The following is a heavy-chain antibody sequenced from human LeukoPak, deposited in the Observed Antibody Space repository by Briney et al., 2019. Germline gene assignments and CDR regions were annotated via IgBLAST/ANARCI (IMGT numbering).Heavy chain of an antibody. CDR3: ARAPASSSSFHELDY. J-gene: IGHJ4*02. Sequence: GGSLRLSCAASGFTFSSYWMSWVRQAPGKGLEWVSYISSSGSTIYYADSVKGRFTISRDNAKNSLYLQMNSLRAEDTAVYYCARAPASSSSFHELDYWGQGTLVTVSS. CDR2: ISSSGSTI. CDR1: GFTFSSYW. D-gene: IGHD6-13*01. V-gene: IGHV3-48*04.